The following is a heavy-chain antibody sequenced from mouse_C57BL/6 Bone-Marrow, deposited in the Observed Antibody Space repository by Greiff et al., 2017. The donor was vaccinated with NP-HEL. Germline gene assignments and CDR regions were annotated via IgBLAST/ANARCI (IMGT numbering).Heavy chain of an antibody. CDR3: ARRTYDYDDWYFDV. CDR1: GIDFSRYW. Sequence: EVMLVESGGGLVQPGGSLKLSCAASGIDFSRYWMSWVRRAPGQGLEWIGEINPDSSTINYAPSLKDKFIISRDNAKNTLYLQMSKVRSEDTALYYCARRTYDYDDWYFDVWGTGTTVTVSS. D-gene: IGHD2-4*01. CDR2: INPDSSTI. J-gene: IGHJ1*03. V-gene: IGHV4-1*01.